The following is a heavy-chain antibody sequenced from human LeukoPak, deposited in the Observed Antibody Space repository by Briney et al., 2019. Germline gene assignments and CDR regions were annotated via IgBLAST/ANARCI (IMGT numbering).Heavy chain of an antibody. V-gene: IGHV3-30*18. J-gene: IGHJ4*02. CDR3: AKDRGSGYLDY. CDR2: ISSDGSNK. CDR1: GFTFRSYA. Sequence: PGGSLRLSCAASGFTFRSYAMSWVRQAPGKGLEWVAVISSDGSNKFYADSVKGRFTISRDNSKNTLYLQMNSLRAEDTAVYYCAKDRGSGYLDYWGQGTLVTVSS. D-gene: IGHD3-22*01.